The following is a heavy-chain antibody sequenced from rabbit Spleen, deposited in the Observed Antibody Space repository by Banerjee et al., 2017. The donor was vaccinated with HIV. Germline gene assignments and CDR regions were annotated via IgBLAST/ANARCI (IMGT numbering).Heavy chain of an antibody. Sequence: QELEESGGGLVQPGGSLTLSCTASGFDFSNYGMSWVRQAPGKGLVWMGSIDPIFRSTDCAIWVNGRFSLSRDIDQNTLYLQLDSLTATDTSAYFCARDFDFWGPGTLVTVS. J-gene: IGHJ6*01. CDR1: GFDFSNYG. V-gene: IGHV1S7*01. CDR3: ARDFDF. CDR2: IDPIFRST.